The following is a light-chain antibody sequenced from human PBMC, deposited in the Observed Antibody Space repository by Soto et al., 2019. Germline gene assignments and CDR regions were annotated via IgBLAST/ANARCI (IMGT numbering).Light chain of an antibody. CDR1: QSVSVY. CDR3: HQRLYWPQLY. J-gene: IGKJ5*01. Sequence: EILCTQGPPTLSLSPGERATLYCSTSQSVSVYLDWYQQKPGQAPRLLISDASNRATGIPARFSGSGSGTDFTRTFCCLEPEAFAVYYCHQRLYWPQLYFGQGTRLEI. CDR2: DAS. V-gene: IGKV3-11*01.